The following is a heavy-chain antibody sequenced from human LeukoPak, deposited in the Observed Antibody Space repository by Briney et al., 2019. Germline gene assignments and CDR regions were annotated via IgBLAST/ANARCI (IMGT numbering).Heavy chain of an antibody. D-gene: IGHD5-18*01. J-gene: IGHJ4*02. CDR1: GLPFSKAW. V-gene: IGHV3-15*01. CDR3: ITGGFIQLWFFDY. Sequence: GGSLRLSYAVSGLPFSKAWMSWVRQAPGKGLEWVGRIKSETDGGTTDYAAPVKGRFTISRDDSKNTLYLQMNSLRTEDTAVYYCITGGFIQLWFFDYWGQGTLVTVSS. CDR2: IKSETDGGTT.